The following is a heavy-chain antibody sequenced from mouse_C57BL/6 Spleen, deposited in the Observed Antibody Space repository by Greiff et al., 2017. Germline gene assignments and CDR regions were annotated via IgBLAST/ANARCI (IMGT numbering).Heavy chain of an antibody. D-gene: IGHD1-1*02. Sequence: QVQLKQPGAELVKPGASVKLSCKASGYTFTSYWMHWVKQRPGRGLEWIGRIDPNSGGTKYNQKFKSKATLTVDKPSSTAYMQLSSLTSEDSAVYYCARSGWAYAMDYWGQGTSVTVSS. CDR3: ARSGWAYAMDY. J-gene: IGHJ4*01. V-gene: IGHV1-72*01. CDR2: IDPNSGGT. CDR1: GYTFTSYW.